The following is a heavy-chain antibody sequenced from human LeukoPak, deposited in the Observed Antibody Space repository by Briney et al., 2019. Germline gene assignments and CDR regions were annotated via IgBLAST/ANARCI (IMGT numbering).Heavy chain of an antibody. D-gene: IGHD3-22*01. V-gene: IGHV3-66*01. CDR3: ARDYNYYHSSGYWYYFDY. J-gene: IGHJ4*02. Sequence: PGGSLRLSCAASGFTVSSNYMSWVRQAPGKGLEWVSAIYSDGSTYYADSVKGRFTISRDNSKNTLYLQINSLRAEDTAVYYCARDYNYYHSSGYWYYFDYWGQGTLVTVSS. CDR1: GFTVSSNY. CDR2: IYSDGST.